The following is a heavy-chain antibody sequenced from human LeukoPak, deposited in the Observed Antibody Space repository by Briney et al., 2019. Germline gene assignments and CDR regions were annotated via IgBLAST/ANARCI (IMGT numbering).Heavy chain of an antibody. V-gene: IGHV3-49*04. CDR1: GFAFGDYA. D-gene: IGHD3-10*01. J-gene: IGHJ4*02. CDR2: IRSKAYGGTT. Sequence: GGSLRLSCTASGFAFGDYAMSWVRQAPGKGLEWVGFIRSKAYGGTTEYAASVKGRFTISRDDSKSIAYLQMNSLKTEDTAVYYCTRDGSPTWYGSGRLHYWGQGTLVTVSS. CDR3: TRDGSPTWYGSGRLHY.